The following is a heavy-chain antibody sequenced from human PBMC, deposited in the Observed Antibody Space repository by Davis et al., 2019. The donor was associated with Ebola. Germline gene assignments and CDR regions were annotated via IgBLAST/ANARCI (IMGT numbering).Heavy chain of an antibody. V-gene: IGHV5-10-1*01. CDR1: GYTFTSYW. CDR2: IDPSDSYT. CDR3: ARLRGEQLA. J-gene: IGHJ5*02. Sequence: ESLKISCKGSGYTFTSYWIAWVRQVPGKGLEWMGRIDPSDSYTDYSPSFQGHVTISVDKSITTAYLQWSSLKASDTAMYYCARLRGEQLAWGQGTLVTVSS. D-gene: IGHD6-6*01.